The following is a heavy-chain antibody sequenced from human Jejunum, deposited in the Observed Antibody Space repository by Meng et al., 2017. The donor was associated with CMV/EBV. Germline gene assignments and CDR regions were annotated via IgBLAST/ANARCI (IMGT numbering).Heavy chain of an antibody. V-gene: IGHV4-59*01. Sequence: SGGSISRYYWTWIRQPPGKGLEWLASIYSSGVPNSNPALESRVTISVDTSKNLFSLNLRSLTAADTAVYYCARFSATGAYYLGMDVWGQGTTVTVSS. J-gene: IGHJ6*02. CDR3: ARFSATGAYYLGMDV. CDR2: IYSSGVP. D-gene: IGHD1-1*01. CDR1: GGSISRYY.